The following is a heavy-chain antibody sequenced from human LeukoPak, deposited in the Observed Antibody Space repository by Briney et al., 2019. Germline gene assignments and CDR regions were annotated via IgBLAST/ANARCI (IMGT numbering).Heavy chain of an antibody. D-gene: IGHD4-11*01. Sequence: GGSLRLSCAASEFTFSTYSMNWVRQAPGKGLEWVSVIYSGGSPYYADSVKGRFTISRDNSKNMLYLQMNSLRAEDTAVYYCARVVDHDYSDYYLDYWGQGTLVTVSS. CDR2: IYSGGSP. CDR1: EFTFSTYS. V-gene: IGHV3-53*01. J-gene: IGHJ4*02. CDR3: ARVVDHDYSDYYLDY.